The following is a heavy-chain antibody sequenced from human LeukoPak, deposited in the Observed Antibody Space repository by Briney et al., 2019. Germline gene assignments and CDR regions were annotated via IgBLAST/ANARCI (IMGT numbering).Heavy chain of an antibody. J-gene: IGHJ4*02. V-gene: IGHV4-34*01. CDR3: AKEGDSLGYYGGSYY. D-gene: IGHD3-3*01. Sequence: SETLSLTCAVYGGSFSGYYWSWIRQSPGKGLEWIGEINHSGSTNYNPSLKSRVTISVDKSKNQFSLNLSSVTAADTAVYYCAKEGDSLGYYGGSYYWGQGTLVTVSS. CDR2: INHSGST. CDR1: GGSFSGYY.